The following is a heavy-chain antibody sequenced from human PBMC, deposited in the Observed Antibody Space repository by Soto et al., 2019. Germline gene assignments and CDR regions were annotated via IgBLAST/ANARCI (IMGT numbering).Heavy chain of an antibody. CDR2: IIPIFGTA. CDR1: GGTFSSYA. V-gene: IGHV1-69*13. D-gene: IGHD2-2*01. J-gene: IGHJ6*02. Sequence: SVKVSCKASGGTFSSYAISWVRQAPGQGLEWMGGIIPIFGTANYAQKFQGRVTITADESTSTAYMDLSSLRSEDTAVYYCARGQLGYCSSTSCYDYYGMDVWGRGTTVTVSS. CDR3: ARGQLGYCSSTSCYDYYGMDV.